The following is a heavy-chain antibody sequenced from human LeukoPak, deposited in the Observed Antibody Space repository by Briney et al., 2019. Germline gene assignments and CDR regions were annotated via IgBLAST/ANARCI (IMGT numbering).Heavy chain of an antibody. J-gene: IGHJ4*02. CDR1: GGSFSGYY. D-gene: IGHD5-18*01. CDR2: INHSGST. CDR3: ARELRGYSYGYFDY. V-gene: IGHV4-34*01. Sequence: PSEALSLTCAVYGGSFSGYYWSRIRQPPGKGLEWIGEINHSGSTNYNPSLKSRVTISVDTSKNQFSLKLSSVTAADTAVYYCARELRGYSYGYFDYWGQGTLVTVSS.